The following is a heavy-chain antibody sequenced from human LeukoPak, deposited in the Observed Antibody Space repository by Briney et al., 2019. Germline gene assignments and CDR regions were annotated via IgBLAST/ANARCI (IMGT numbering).Heavy chain of an antibody. CDR3: AKDPIPAAGDYYYGMDV. CDR1: GFTFSSYA. CDR2: ISGSGGST. Sequence: LPGGSLRLSCAASGFTFSSYAMSWVRQAPGKGLERVSAISGSGGSTYYADSVKGRFTISRDNSKNTLYLQMNSLRAEDTAVYYCAKDPIPAAGDYYYGMDVWGQGTTVTVSS. D-gene: IGHD2-2*01. J-gene: IGHJ6*02. V-gene: IGHV3-23*01.